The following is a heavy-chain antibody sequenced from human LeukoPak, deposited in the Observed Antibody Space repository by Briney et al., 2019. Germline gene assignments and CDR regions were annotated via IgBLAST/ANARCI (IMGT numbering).Heavy chain of an antibody. Sequence: SETLSLTCAVYGGSFSGYYWSWIRQPPGKGLEWIGEINHSGSTNYNPSLKRRVTISVDTSKNQFSLKLSSVTAADTAVYYCARGQRRVVPAAFPNYYYYYYMDVWGKGTTVTVSS. D-gene: IGHD2-2*01. CDR1: GGSFSGYY. CDR2: INHSGST. V-gene: IGHV4-34*01. CDR3: ARGQRRVVPAAFPNYYYYYYMDV. J-gene: IGHJ6*03.